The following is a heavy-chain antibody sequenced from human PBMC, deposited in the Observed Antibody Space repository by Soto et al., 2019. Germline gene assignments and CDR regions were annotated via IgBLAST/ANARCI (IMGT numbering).Heavy chain of an antibody. CDR2: IYYSGST. CDR3: ARGWSTMETPPYDH. D-gene: IGHD5-12*01. Sequence: SETLSLTCTVSGGSISSGGYYWSWIRQHPGKGLEWIGCIYYSGSTYYNPSLKSRITISVDTSKNRFSLKLNSVTAADTAVYYCARGWSTMETPPYDHWGQGTLVTVSS. J-gene: IGHJ4*02. V-gene: IGHV4-31*03. CDR1: GGSISSGGYY.